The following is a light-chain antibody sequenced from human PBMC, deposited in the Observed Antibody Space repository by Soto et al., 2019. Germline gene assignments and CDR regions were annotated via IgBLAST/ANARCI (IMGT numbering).Light chain of an antibody. V-gene: IGKV3-20*01. J-gene: IGKJ2*02. CDR3: QNYDTSPCT. CDR1: QSVASNS. CDR2: GAS. Sequence: ETVLTQSPGTLSLSPGETATLSCRASQSVASNSLAWYQQKPGQAPRLLVYGASGRATDIPDRFSGRGSGTDFTLTINRLEPEDFAVYDCQNYDTSPCTFGQGTKLEIK.